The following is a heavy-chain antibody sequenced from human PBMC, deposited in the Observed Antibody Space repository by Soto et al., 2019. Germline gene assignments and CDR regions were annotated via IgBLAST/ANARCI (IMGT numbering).Heavy chain of an antibody. CDR3: ARDRNSSSSRRRSVLYYYGMDV. CDR1: GFTFSSYG. D-gene: IGHD6-6*01. V-gene: IGHV3-33*01. J-gene: IGHJ6*02. CDR2: RWYDGSNK. Sequence: QVQLVESGGGVVQPGRSLRLSCAASGFTFSSYGMHWVRQAPGKGREWEAVRWYDGSNKYYADSVKGRFTISRDNSKNTLYLQMNSLRAEDTAVYYCARDRNSSSSRRRSVLYYYGMDVWGQGTTVTVSS.